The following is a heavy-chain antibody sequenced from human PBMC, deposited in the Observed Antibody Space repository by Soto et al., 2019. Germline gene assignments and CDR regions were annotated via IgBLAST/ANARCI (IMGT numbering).Heavy chain of an antibody. V-gene: IGHV2-70*01. CDR3: ARSLNYDFWTGYFFDF. CDR1: GFSLTTRSMC. J-gene: IGHJ4*02. D-gene: IGHD3-3*01. Sequence: ESVPTLVNPTQTLTLTCTLSGFSLTTRSMCVSWIRQSPGKVLEWLALIDWEGDTYYSTSLKTRLTISRDTSTNQVVLTMTNLDPADTATYFCARSLNYDFWTGYFFDFWGQGALVTVSS. CDR2: IDWEGDT.